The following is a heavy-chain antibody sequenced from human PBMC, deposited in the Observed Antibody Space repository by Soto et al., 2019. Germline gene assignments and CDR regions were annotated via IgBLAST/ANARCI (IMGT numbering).Heavy chain of an antibody. CDR1: GFTFSSYG. Sequence: QVQLVESGGGVVQPGRSLRLSCAASGFTFSSYGMHWVRQAPGKGLEWVAVIWYDGSNKYYADSVKGRFTISRDNSKNTLYLQMNSLRAEDTAVYYCARDPLYYYYGMDVWGQGTTVTVSS. CDR2: IWYDGSNK. CDR3: ARDPLYYYYGMDV. V-gene: IGHV3-33*01. J-gene: IGHJ6*02.